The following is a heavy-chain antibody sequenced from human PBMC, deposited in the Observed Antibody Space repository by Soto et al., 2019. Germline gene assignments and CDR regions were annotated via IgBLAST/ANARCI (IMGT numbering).Heavy chain of an antibody. CDR2: IKSKNDGGTL. Sequence: GSLRLSCAASGFDFTTTWMNWVRLAPGKGLEWVARIKSKNDGGTLDYASPVKGRFTISRDDSKKTSYLQMNSLKTEDTAIYYCSTSGYGGFDYWGQRVLVTVSS. J-gene: IGHJ4*02. D-gene: IGHD5-12*01. CDR1: GFDFTTTW. CDR3: STSGYGGFDY. V-gene: IGHV3-15*07.